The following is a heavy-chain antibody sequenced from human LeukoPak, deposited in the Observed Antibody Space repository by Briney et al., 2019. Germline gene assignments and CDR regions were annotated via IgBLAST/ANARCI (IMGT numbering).Heavy chain of an antibody. J-gene: IGHJ6*03. CDR2: ILYGGSDQ. Sequence: GGSLRLSCVTSGFTFSTYAVQWVRQAPGKGLEWVADILYGGSDQYYADSVKGRFTISRDDSKNTLYLHISSLRTEDTAVYFCARHEGLYYYYYMDVWGKGTTVTVSS. CDR3: ARHEGLYYYYYMDV. CDR1: GFTFSTYA. D-gene: IGHD3/OR15-3a*01. V-gene: IGHV3-30*04.